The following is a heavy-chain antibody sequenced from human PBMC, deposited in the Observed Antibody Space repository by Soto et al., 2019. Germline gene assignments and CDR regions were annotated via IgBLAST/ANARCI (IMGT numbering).Heavy chain of an antibody. V-gene: IGHV5-10-1*01. Sequence: GECLKSSCKGSGYSFTTYWISWVRQMPGKGLEWIGRIDPSDSYTIYSPSFQGHVTISADKSISTAYLQWSSLKASDPATYYCAAERVVPAVMMGYGMDVWGQGTTVTVSS. CDR3: AAERVVPAVMMGYGMDV. J-gene: IGHJ6*02. D-gene: IGHD2-2*01. CDR2: IDPSDSYT. CDR1: GYSFTTYW.